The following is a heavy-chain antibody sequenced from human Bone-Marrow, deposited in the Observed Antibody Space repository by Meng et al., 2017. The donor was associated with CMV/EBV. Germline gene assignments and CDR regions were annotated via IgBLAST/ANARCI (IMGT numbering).Heavy chain of an antibody. CDR3: ARDLASFRSSTTGGYFDY. CDR1: GGSISSSSYY. J-gene: IGHJ4*02. CDR2: IYYSGST. V-gene: IGHV4-39*07. D-gene: IGHD2-2*01. Sequence: SETLSLTCTVSGGSISSSSYYWGWIRQPPGKGLEWIGSIYYSGSTYYNPSLKSRVTISVDTSKNQFSLQLSSVTAADTAVYYCARDLASFRSSTTGGYFDYWGQGTLVPVSS.